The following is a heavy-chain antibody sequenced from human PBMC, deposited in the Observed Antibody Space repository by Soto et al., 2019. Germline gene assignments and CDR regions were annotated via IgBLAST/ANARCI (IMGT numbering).Heavy chain of an antibody. Sequence: QVHLVESGGGLVKPGGSLRLSCEASGFTFGDYYMTWIRQAPGKGLEWVSFIGNRGTGIYYAASVKGRFTIFRDNAKNSLYLQMNSLRAEDTAMYYCARDLRAVGMASRFDPWGQGTLVTVSS. CDR3: ARDLRAVGMASRFDP. CDR1: GFTFGDYY. J-gene: IGHJ5*02. D-gene: IGHD6-13*01. V-gene: IGHV3-11*01. CDR2: IGNRGTGI.